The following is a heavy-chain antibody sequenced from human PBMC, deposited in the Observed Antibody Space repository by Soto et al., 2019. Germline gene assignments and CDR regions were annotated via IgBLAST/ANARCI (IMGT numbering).Heavy chain of an antibody. CDR1: ECTCGGYA. CDR2: ISGSGGST. CDR3: AKRQLWFGELSNFDY. Sequence: GGSQRVSCRAAECTCGGYAMSWVRQAPGKGLEWVSAISGSGGSTYYADSVKGRFTISRDNSKNTLYLQMNSLRAEDTAVYYCAKRQLWFGELSNFDYWGQGTLVTVSS. V-gene: IGHV3-23*01. D-gene: IGHD3-10*01. J-gene: IGHJ4*02.